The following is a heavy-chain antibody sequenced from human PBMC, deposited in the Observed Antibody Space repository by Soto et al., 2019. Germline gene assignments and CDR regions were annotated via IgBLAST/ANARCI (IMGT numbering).Heavy chain of an antibody. D-gene: IGHD3-3*01. CDR1: GFTFSSYA. CDR3: ARVPLRFLGWWHDYYYYYGMDV. Sequence: QVQLVESGGGVVQPGRSLRLSCAASGFTFSSYAMHWVRQAPGKGLEWVAVISYDGSNKYYADSVKGRFTISRDNSKNTLYLQMNSRKAEDTAVYYCARVPLRFLGWWHDYYYYYGMDVWGQGTTVTVSS. J-gene: IGHJ6*02. CDR2: ISYDGSNK. V-gene: IGHV3-30-3*01.